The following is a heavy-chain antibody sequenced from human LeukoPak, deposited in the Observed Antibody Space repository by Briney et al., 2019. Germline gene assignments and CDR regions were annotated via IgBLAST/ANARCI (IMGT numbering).Heavy chain of an antibody. D-gene: IGHD6-6*01. Sequence: QHGESLKISCAASGFTFSSYAMHWVRQAPGKGLEWVAVISYDGSNKYYADSVKGRFTISRDNSKNTLYLQMNSLRAEDTAVYYCARVVSSSGRWADYWGQGTLVTVSS. J-gene: IGHJ4*02. CDR3: ARVVSSSGRWADY. V-gene: IGHV3-30*04. CDR1: GFTFSSYA. CDR2: ISYDGSNK.